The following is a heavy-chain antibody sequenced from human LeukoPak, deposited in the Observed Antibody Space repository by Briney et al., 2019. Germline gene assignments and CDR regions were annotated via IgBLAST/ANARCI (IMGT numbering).Heavy chain of an antibody. CDR3: AKDSFGTTVLMDYFDY. J-gene: IGHJ4*02. CDR2: ISGSGGST. D-gene: IGHD4-17*01. Sequence: GGSLRLSCAASGFTFSSYGMSWVRQAPGKGLEWVSAISGSGGSTYYADSVKGRFTISRDNSKNTLYLQMNSLRAEDTAVYYCAKDSFGTTVLMDYFDYWGQGTLVTVSS. V-gene: IGHV3-23*01. CDR1: GFTFSSYG.